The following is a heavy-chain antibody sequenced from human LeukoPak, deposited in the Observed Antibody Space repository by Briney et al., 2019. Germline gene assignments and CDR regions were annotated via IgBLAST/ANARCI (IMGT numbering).Heavy chain of an antibody. CDR2: TYDNGIT. J-gene: IGHJ1*01. Sequence: SETLSLTCTVSSDSVTSGYWRWLRQPPGKGLEWIGYTYDNGITEYNPSLKSRLTLSVDTSNNQFSRNLGSESAADTAVYYCAGRGHRYSRDWGQGILVTVSS. CDR1: SDSVTSGY. D-gene: IGHD2-15*01. V-gene: IGHV4-4*09. CDR3: AGRGHRYSRD.